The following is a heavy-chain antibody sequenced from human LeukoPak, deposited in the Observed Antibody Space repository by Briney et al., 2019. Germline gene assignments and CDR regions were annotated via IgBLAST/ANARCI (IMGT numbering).Heavy chain of an antibody. CDR2: INPNSGGT. D-gene: IGHD2-15*01. J-gene: IGHJ4*02. CDR3: ASRPDQHLLYYFDY. Sequence: ASVKVSCKASGYTFTGYYMHWVRQAPGQGLEWMGWINPNSGGTKYARKFQGRVTMTSDASISTAYMELSSLRSDDTAGYYCASRPDQHLLYYFDYWGQGALVTVSS. CDR1: GYTFTGYY. V-gene: IGHV1-2*02.